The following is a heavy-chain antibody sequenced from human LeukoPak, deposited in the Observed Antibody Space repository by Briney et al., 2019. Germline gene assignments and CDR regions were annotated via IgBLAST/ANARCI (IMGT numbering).Heavy chain of an antibody. CDR2: ISYDGSNK. Sequence: GRSLRLSCAASGFTFSSYGMHWVRQAPGKGLEWVAVISYDGSNKYYADSVKGRFTISRDNSKNTLYLQMNSLRAEDTAVYYCAREEAGARGYFDYWGQGTLVTVSS. J-gene: IGHJ4*02. V-gene: IGHV3-30*03. D-gene: IGHD1-26*01. CDR3: AREEAGARGYFDY. CDR1: GFTFSSYG.